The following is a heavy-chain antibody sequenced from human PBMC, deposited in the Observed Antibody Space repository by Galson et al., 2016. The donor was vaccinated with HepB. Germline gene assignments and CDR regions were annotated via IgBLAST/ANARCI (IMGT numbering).Heavy chain of an antibody. V-gene: IGHV1-69*13. CDR1: GGSFSNYP. CDR3: ARGTDPRSTWYNVAFDY. CDR2: MNPTYGTA. J-gene: IGHJ4*02. D-gene: IGHD1-1*01. Sequence: SVKVSCKASGGSFSNYPIPWVRQAPGQGLEWIGAMNPTYGTANYAQKFQGKVTITADESTRTGYLEFSSLRPEDTAVYYCARGTDPRSTWYNVAFDYWGQGTLVIVSS.